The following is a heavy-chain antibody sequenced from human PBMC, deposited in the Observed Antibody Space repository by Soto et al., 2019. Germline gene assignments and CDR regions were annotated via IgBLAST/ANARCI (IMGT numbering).Heavy chain of an antibody. D-gene: IGHD1-1*01. CDR2: IYIDDT. J-gene: IGHJ4*02. V-gene: IGHV1-18*01. Sequence: SWMRRAPGQGLEWMGWIYIDDTKYAQNLQGRVTMTTDTSTSTVYMELRSLRSDDTAVYYCARDRDWNLDYWGQGTLVTVSS. CDR3: ARDRDWNLDY.